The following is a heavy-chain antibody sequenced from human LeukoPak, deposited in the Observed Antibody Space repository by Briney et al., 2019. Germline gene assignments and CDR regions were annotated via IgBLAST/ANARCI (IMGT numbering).Heavy chain of an antibody. Sequence: PSETLSLTCTVSGGSISSSYWSWIRQPAGKGLEWIGRIYTSGSTNYIPSLMSRLTMSGDTSKNQFSLKLISVTAADTAVYYCARVPMEYSGYNPFDYWGQGTLVTVSS. CDR1: GGSISSSY. CDR3: ARVPMEYSGYNPFDY. D-gene: IGHD5-12*01. V-gene: IGHV4-4*07. J-gene: IGHJ4*02. CDR2: IYTSGST.